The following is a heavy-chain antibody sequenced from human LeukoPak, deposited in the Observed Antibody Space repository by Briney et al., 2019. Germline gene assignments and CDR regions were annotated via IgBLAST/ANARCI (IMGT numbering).Heavy chain of an antibody. Sequence: ASVKVSCKASGYTFTSYDINWVRQATGRGLEWMGWMNPNSGNTGYAQKFQGRVTMTWDTSISTAYMDLSSLRSEDTAVYFCARGRFRWELEIRDFDYWGQGTLVTVSS. CDR3: ARGRFRWELEIRDFDY. V-gene: IGHV1-8*01. CDR2: MNPNSGNT. CDR1: GYTFTSYD. D-gene: IGHD1-26*01. J-gene: IGHJ4*02.